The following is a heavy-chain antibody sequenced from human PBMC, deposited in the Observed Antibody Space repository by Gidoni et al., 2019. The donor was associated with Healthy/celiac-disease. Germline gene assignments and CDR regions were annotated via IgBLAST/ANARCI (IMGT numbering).Heavy chain of an antibody. V-gene: IGHV3-48*02. CDR2: IISSSSTI. D-gene: IGHD3-22*01. CDR1: GFNFSSYS. Sequence: EVQLVESGGGWVQPGGSLRLSGAASGFNFSSYSMNWVRQAPGKGLEWVSYIISSSSTIYSADSVKGRFTISRDNAKNSLYLQMNSLRDEDTAVYYCARDPPTVFSSMIVVEYYFDYWGQGTLVTVSS. CDR3: ARDPPTVFSSMIVVEYYFDY. J-gene: IGHJ4*02.